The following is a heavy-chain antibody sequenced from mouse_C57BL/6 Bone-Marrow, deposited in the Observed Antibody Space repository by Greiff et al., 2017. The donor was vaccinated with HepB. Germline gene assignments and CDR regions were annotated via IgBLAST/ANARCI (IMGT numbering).Heavy chain of an antibody. CDR3: ARFYYDYDVGGTWFAY. J-gene: IGHJ3*01. Sequence: QVTLKESGPGILQSSQTLSLTCSFSGFSLSTSGMGVSWIRQPSGTGLEWLAHIYWDDDKRYHPSLKSRLTISKDTSRNQVFLKITSVDTADTATYYCARFYYDYDVGGTWFAYWGQGTLVTVSA. CDR2: IYWDDDK. D-gene: IGHD2-4*01. V-gene: IGHV8-12*01. CDR1: GFSLSTSGMG.